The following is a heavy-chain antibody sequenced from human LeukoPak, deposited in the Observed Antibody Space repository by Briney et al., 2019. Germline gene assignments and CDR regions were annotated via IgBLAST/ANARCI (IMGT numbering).Heavy chain of an antibody. V-gene: IGHV4-31*03. CDR2: IYYSGST. J-gene: IGHJ3*02. CDR3: ARGGVASAAFDI. CDR1: GGSVTSGGCY. Sequence: SQTLSLTCSVSGGSVTSGGCYWNWIRQHPGKGLEWIGYIYYSGSTYYNPSLKSRITTSLDTSKNQFSLKLSSVTAADTAVYYCARGGVASAAFDIWGRGTMVTVSS. D-gene: IGHD3-10*01.